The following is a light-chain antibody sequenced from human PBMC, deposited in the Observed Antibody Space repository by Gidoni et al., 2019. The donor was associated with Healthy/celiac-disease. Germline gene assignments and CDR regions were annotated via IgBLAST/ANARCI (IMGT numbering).Light chain of an antibody. V-gene: IGLV2-14*01. CDR2: EVS. Sequence: QPALTQPASVSGSPGQPITISCTGTSSDVGGYNYVSWYRQHPGKAPNLMIHEVSNRPSGVSNRFSGSKSGNTASLTISGLQAEDEADYYCSSYTSSSTSVVFGGGTKLTVL. CDR3: SSYTSSSTSVV. CDR1: SSDVGGYNY. J-gene: IGLJ2*01.